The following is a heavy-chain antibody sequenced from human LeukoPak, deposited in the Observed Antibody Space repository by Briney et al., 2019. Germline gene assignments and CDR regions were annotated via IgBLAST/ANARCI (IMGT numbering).Heavy chain of an antibody. CDR2: ISAYNGNT. Sequence: ASVKVSCKASGYTFTSYGISWVRQAPGQGLEWMGWISAYNGNTNYAQKLQGRVTMTTDTSTSTAYMELRSLRSDDTAVYYCARGSGGRMTSPFAFDPWGQGTLVTVPS. CDR3: ARGSGGRMTSPFAFDP. D-gene: IGHD3-16*01. V-gene: IGHV1-18*01. CDR1: GYTFTSYG. J-gene: IGHJ5*02.